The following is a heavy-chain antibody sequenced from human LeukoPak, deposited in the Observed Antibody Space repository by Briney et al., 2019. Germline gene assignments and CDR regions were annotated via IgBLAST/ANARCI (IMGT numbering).Heavy chain of an antibody. CDR2: IYYSGST. J-gene: IGHJ6*03. CDR1: GGSISSSSYY. V-gene: IGHV4-39*07. Sequence: SETLSLTCTVSGGSISSSSYYWGWIRQPPGKGLEWIGSIYYSGSTYYSPSLKSRVTISVDTSKNQFSLKLSSVTAADTAVYYCARGREGRIVVVIRGSYMDVWGKGTTVTVSS. D-gene: IGHD3-22*01. CDR3: ARGREGRIVVVIRGSYMDV.